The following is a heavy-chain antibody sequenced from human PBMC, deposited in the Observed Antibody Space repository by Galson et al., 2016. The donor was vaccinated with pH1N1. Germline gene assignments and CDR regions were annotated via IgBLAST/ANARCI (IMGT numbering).Heavy chain of an antibody. D-gene: IGHD6-19*01. J-gene: IGHJ4*02. V-gene: IGHV1-18*01. CDR3: ARLGASVGGTTY. CDR1: GYTFTSYG. Sequence: VKVSCKASGYTFTSYGISWVRQAPGQGLEFMGWVSTSNGNTHFAQKFQGRVTLTTDTSTSTAYMELRSLRSDDTAVYYCARLGASVGGTTYWGQGTLVTASS. CDR2: VSTSNGNT.